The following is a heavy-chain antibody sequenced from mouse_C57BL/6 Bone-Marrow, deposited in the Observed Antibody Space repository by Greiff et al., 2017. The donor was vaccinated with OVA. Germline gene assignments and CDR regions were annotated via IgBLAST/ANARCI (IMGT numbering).Heavy chain of an antibody. Sequence: EVQLQQSGPELVKPGASVKISCKASGYTFTDYYMNWVKQSHGKSLEWIGDINPNNGGTSYNQKFKGKATLTVDKSSSTAYMELRSLTSEDSAVYYCARELTGRGCMDYWGQGTSVTVSS. CDR2: INPNNGGT. J-gene: IGHJ4*01. V-gene: IGHV1-26*01. D-gene: IGHD4-1*01. CDR1: GYTFTDYY. CDR3: ARELTGRGCMDY.